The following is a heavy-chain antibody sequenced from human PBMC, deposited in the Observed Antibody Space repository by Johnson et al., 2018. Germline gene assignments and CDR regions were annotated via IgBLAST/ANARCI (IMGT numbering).Heavy chain of an antibody. D-gene: IGHD2-2*03. CDR1: GYTFTAYG. CDR3: VRDYLLDSREDTFDM. J-gene: IGHJ3*02. V-gene: IGHV1-18*01. CDR2: ISGSNSRT. Sequence: QVQLVQSGAEVKKPGASVKVSCKSSGYTFTAYGVSWVRQAPGQGLEWLGWISGSNSRTYYTQRLQGRVAMTTDTSTTTVYMELRTLRYDDSALYYCVRDYLLDSREDTFDMWGQGTMVTVSS.